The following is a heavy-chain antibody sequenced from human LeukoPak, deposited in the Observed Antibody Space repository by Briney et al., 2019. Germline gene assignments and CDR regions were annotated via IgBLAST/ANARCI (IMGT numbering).Heavy chain of an antibody. CDR2: INHSGST. V-gene: IGHV4-34*01. D-gene: IGHD3-22*01. CDR3: AKTKFVNDSRVYSQWPPRSPPIGY. CDR1: GGSFSGYY. J-gene: IGHJ4*02. Sequence: SETLSLTCAVYGGSFSGYYWSWIRQPPGKGLEWIGEINHSGSTNYNPSLKSRVTISVDTSKNQFSLKLSSVTAADTAVYYCAKTKFVNDSRVYSQWPPRSPPIGYWGQGTLVTVSS.